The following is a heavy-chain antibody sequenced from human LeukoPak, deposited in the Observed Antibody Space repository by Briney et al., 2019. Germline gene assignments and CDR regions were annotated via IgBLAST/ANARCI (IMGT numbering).Heavy chain of an antibody. CDR3: ARDKGVFPGGYYYGMDV. V-gene: IGHV4-59*01. CDR1: GGSISSYY. J-gene: IGHJ6*02. Sequence: SETLSLTCTVSGGSISSYYWSWIRQPPGKGLEWIGYIYYSGSTNYNPSLKGRVTISVDTSKNQFSLKLSSVTAADTAVYYCARDKGVFPGGYYYGMDVWGQGTTVTVSS. CDR2: IYYSGST. D-gene: IGHD3-10*01.